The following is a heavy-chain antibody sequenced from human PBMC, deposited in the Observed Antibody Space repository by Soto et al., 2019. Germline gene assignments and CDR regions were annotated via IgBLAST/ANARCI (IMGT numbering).Heavy chain of an antibody. D-gene: IGHD5-12*01. V-gene: IGHV3-23*01. J-gene: IGHJ5*02. CDR2: ISDSGGST. Sequence: EVQLLESGGGLVQPGGSLRLSCAASGFTFSSYALSWVRQAPGKGLEWVSFISDSGGSTYYADSVKGRFTISRDNSNNTLYLQMNSLRAEDTAVYYCAKLQYSGYDTRSAYGSWGQGTLVTVSS. CDR3: AKLQYSGYDTRSAYGS. CDR1: GFTFSSYA.